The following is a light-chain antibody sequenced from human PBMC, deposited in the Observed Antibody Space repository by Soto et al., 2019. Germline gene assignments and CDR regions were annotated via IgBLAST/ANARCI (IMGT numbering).Light chain of an antibody. CDR2: AAS. V-gene: IGKV1-39*01. CDR3: QQSYSVSCT. Sequence: DIQMTQSPSSLSASVGDRVTITCRASQSISSFLNWYQQKPGKAPKPLIYAASSLQSGVPARFSGSGSGIDFTLTISSLQPEDFATYYCQQSYSVSCTFGQGTKLEIK. CDR1: QSISSF. J-gene: IGKJ2*02.